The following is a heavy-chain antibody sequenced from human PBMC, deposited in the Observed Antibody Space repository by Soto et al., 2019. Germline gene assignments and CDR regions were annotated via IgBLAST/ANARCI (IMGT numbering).Heavy chain of an antibody. CDR1: GGYISSYF. V-gene: IGHV4-59*01. Sequence: PSETLSLTCTVSGGYISSYFWSWIRQPPGKGLEWIGYIYYSGSTNYNPSLKSRVTISVDTPKNQFSLKLSSVTAADTAVYYCARGLRFLETDYWGQGTQVTVSS. J-gene: IGHJ4*02. CDR3: ARGLRFLETDY. D-gene: IGHD3-3*01. CDR2: IYYSGST.